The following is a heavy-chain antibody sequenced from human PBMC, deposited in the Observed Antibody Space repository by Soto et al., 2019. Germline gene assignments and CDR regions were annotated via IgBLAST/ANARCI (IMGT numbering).Heavy chain of an antibody. J-gene: IGHJ4*02. V-gene: IGHV3-48*01. CDR2: ISSSTGVV. CDR1: GFTFSTSN. Sequence: GGSLRLSCAASGFTFSTSNMNWVRQAPGKGLEWISFISSSTGVVYSADSVKGRFTISRDNAKNSLYLQLNSLRAEDTGVYYCVRSAGYDSFDYWGQGTLVTVSS. CDR3: VRSAGYDSFDY. D-gene: IGHD1-1*01.